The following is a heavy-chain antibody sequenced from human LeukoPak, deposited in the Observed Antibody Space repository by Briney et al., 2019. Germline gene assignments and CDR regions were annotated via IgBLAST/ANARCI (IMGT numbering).Heavy chain of an antibody. J-gene: IGHJ4*02. D-gene: IGHD1-26*01. V-gene: IGHV3-53*01. CDR1: GFTVSSNY. Sequence: GGSLRLSCAASGFTVSSNYMSWVRQAPGKGLEWVSVIYSGGSRYYADSVKGRFTISRDNSKNTLYLQMNSLRAEDTAVYYCASGFSAVGATTFDYWGQGTLVTVSS. CDR2: IYSGGSR. CDR3: ASGFSAVGATTFDY.